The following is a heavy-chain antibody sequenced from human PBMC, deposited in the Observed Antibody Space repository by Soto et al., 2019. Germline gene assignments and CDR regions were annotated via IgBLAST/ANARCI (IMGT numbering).Heavy chain of an antibody. CDR3: AKDPFGDYVRYFAY. CDR2: ILDSGGST. Sequence: GGSLRLSCAASGFTFRRYAMSWVRQAPGKGLEWVSGILDSGGSTYYADSVKGRFTISRDNSKNTLYLQMNSLRAEDTAVYYCAKDPFGDYVRYFAYWGQGTLVTVSS. D-gene: IGHD4-17*01. CDR1: GFTFRRYA. V-gene: IGHV3-23*01. J-gene: IGHJ4*02.